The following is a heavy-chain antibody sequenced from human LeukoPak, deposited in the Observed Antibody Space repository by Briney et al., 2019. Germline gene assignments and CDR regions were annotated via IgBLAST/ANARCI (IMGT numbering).Heavy chain of an antibody. V-gene: IGHV4-4*07. D-gene: IGHD2-2*01. CDR1: GGSISSYY. J-gene: IGHJ4*02. Sequence: SETLSLTCTVSGGSISSYYWSWIRQPAGKGLEWIGRIYTSGSTNYNPSLKSRVTISVDTSKNQFSLKLSSVTAADTAVYYCAGIYCSSTSCGYYFDYWGQGTLVTVSS. CDR3: AGIYCSSTSCGYYFDY. CDR2: IYTSGST.